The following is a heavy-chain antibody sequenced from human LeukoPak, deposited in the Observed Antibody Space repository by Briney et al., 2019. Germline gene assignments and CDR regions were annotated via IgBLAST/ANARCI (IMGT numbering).Heavy chain of an antibody. J-gene: IGHJ3*02. CDR2: MNPNSGNT. D-gene: IGHD2-15*01. CDR3: ARGSAALDAFDI. CDR1: GYTFTSYD. V-gene: IGHV1-8*03. Sequence: ASVKVSCKASGYTFTSYDIDWVRQATGQGLEWMGWMNPNSGNTGYAQKFQGGVTITRNTSISTAYMELSSLRSEDTAVYYCARGSAALDAFDIWGQGTMVTVSS.